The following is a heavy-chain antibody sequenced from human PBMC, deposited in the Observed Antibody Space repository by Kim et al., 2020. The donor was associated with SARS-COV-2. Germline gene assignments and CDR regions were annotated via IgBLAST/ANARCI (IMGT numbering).Heavy chain of an antibody. D-gene: IGHD3-10*01. CDR1: GGSISSYY. CDR3: AREGARDMVRGVLILNWFDP. Sequence: SETLSLTCTVFGGSISSYYWSWIRQPAGKGLEWIGHIHTSGSTNYNPSLKSRVTMSVDTSKNQFSLKMYSVTAADTAVYYCAREGARDMVRGVLILNWFDPWGQGTLVTVSS. J-gene: IGHJ5*02. CDR2: IHTSGST. V-gene: IGHV4-4*07.